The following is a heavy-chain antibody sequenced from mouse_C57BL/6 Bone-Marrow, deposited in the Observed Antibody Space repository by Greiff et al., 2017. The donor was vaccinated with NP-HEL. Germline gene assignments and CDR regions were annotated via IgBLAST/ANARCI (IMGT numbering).Heavy chain of an antibody. V-gene: IGHV1-53*01. CDR3: ARKDGYYEEVPY. CDR2: INPSNGGT. CDR1: GYTFTSYW. D-gene: IGHD2-3*01. Sequence: QVHVKQSGTELVKPGASVKLSCKASGYTFTSYWMHWVKQRPGQGLEWIGNINPSNGGTNYNEKFKSKATLTVDKSSSTAYMQLSSLTSEDSAVYYCARKDGYYEEVPYWGQGTTLTVSS. J-gene: IGHJ2*01.